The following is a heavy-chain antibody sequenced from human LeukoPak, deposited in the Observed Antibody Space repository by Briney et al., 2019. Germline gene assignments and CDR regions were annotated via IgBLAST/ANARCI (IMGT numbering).Heavy chain of an antibody. CDR2: INPSGGST. CDR3: ARDRGSKRVAYCGGDCYIGYFDL. V-gene: IGHV1-46*01. Sequence: ASVRVSCKASGYTFTSYYMHWVRQAPGQGLEWMGIINPSGGSTSYAQKFQGRVTMTRDTSTSTVYMELSSLRSEDTAVYYCARDRGSKRVAYCGGDCYIGYFDLWGRGTLVTVSS. J-gene: IGHJ2*01. CDR1: GYTFTSYY. D-gene: IGHD2-21*02.